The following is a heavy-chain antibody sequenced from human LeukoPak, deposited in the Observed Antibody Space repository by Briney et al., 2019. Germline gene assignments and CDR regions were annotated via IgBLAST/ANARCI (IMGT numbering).Heavy chain of an antibody. CDR3: ARGPYSYDSSGAFDI. CDR2: IYYSGST. V-gene: IGHV4-39*01. D-gene: IGHD3-22*01. Sequence: SETLSLTCTVSGGSISSSSYYWGWIRQPPGKGLEWIGSIYYSGSTYYNPSLKSRVTISVDTSKNQFSLTLSSVTAADTAVYYCARGPYSYDSSGAFDIWGQGTMVTVSS. J-gene: IGHJ3*02. CDR1: GGSISSSSYY.